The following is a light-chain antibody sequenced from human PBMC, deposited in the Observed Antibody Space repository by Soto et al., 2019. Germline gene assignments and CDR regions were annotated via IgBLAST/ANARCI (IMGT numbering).Light chain of an antibody. Sequence: VLTQPPSVSGAPGQRVTISCTGSSSNIGAGYDVHWYQQLPGTAPKLLIYGNSNRPSGVPDRFSGSKSGTSASLAITGLQAEDEADYYCQSYDSSLDVVFGGGTKVTVL. CDR3: QSYDSSLDVV. CDR2: GNS. V-gene: IGLV1-40*01. J-gene: IGLJ2*01. CDR1: SSNIGAGYD.